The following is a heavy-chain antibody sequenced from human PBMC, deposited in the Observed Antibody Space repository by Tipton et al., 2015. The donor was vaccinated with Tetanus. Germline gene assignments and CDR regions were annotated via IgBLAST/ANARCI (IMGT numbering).Heavy chain of an antibody. CDR1: GDSISGYY. V-gene: IGHV4-59*01. CDR2: INSGST. CDR3: ARDELFFSGGEDHAAFDI. J-gene: IGHJ3*02. D-gene: IGHD3-10*01. Sequence: TLSLTCTVSGDSISGYYWNWIRQSPVKGLEWIGYINSGSTHYNPSLKSRVTISVDTSKNQFSLKLTSVTTADTAVYFCARDELFFSGGEDHAAFDIWGQGTLVTVSS.